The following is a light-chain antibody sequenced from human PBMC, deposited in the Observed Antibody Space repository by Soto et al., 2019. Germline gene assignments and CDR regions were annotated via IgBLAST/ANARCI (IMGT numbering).Light chain of an antibody. CDR1: SSDVGGFDH. Sequence: QSVLTQPASVSGSHGQSITISCTGASSDVGGFDHVSWYQQHPGKVPRLLIYDVSSRPSGVSDRFSGSKSGNTASLTISGLQAEDEADYYCNSFTTTTTYVFGTGTKVTVL. J-gene: IGLJ1*01. CDR2: DVS. V-gene: IGLV2-14*03. CDR3: NSFTTTTTYV.